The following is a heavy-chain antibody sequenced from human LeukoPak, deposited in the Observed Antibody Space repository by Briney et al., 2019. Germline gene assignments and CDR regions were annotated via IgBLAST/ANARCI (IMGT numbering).Heavy chain of an antibody. J-gene: IGHJ4*02. D-gene: IGHD6-19*01. V-gene: IGHV3-23*01. CDR2: IHYSGGST. Sequence: PGGSLRLSCAASGFTFSNYAMSWVRQAPGKGLEWVSSIHYSGGSTYYADSVKGRFTISRDNSKNTVYLQMSSLRGEDTAVYYCARGNGWFDYWGQGTLVTVSS. CDR3: ARGNGWFDY. CDR1: GFTFSNYA.